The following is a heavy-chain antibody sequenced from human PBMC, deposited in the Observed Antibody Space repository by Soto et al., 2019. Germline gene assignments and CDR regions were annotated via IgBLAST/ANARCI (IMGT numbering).Heavy chain of an antibody. J-gene: IGHJ5*01. CDR1: GFTFSSYA. CDR2: ISAGGST. V-gene: IGHV3-23*01. D-gene: IGHD2-15*01. CDR3: ARSGGICSGGSCYPNWFDS. Sequence: GGSLRLSCAASGFTFSSYAMNWVRQAPGKGLDWVSTISAGGSTFYADSVKGQFTISRDNSKRTLYLQMNSLRADDTAVYYCARSGGICSGGSCYPNWFDSWGQGTLVTVSS.